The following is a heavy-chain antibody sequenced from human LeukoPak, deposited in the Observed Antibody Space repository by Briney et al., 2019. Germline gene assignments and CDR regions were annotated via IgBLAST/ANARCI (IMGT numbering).Heavy chain of an antibody. J-gene: IGHJ4*02. CDR2: ITWNGGTI. CDR3: ANEEDPD. V-gene: IGHV3-9*01. Sequence: GRSLRLSCAASGFSFDDFAMHWVRQAPGKGLEWVSGITWNGGTIDYADSVKGRFTISRDNAKNSLYLQMNSLRAEDTAVYYCANEEDPDWGQGTLVTVSS. CDR1: GFSFDDFA.